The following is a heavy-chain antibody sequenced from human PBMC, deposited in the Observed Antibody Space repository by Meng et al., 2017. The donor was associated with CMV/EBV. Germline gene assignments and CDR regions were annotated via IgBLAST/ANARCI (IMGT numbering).Heavy chain of an antibody. V-gene: IGHV4-31*02. D-gene: IGHD3-22*01. J-gene: IGHJ4*02. CDR1: GGSFSSGGYV. Sequence: SGGSFSSGGYVWSWVRQHPGKSLEWSGYIYYSGSTYCVPTLMSRVTISVDTSKNHVSLKLSSVTDADTVVYYCALDQRDSSGYYVDYWGQGTLVTVSS. CDR3: ALDQRDSSGYYVDY. CDR2: IYYSGST.